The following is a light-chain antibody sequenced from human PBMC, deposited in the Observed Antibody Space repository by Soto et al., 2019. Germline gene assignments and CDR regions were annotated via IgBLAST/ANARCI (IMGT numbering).Light chain of an antibody. CDR1: SSNIGNNY. J-gene: IGLJ2*01. V-gene: IGLV1-51*01. CDR2: GNN. CDR3: GTWDSSLGAVV. Sequence: QSALTQPPSVSAAPGQKVTISCSGSSSNIGNNYVSWYQQLPGTAPKLLIYGNNKRPSGIPDRFSGSKSGTSATLGITGLQTGDEADYYCGTWDSSLGAVVFGGGTKVTVL.